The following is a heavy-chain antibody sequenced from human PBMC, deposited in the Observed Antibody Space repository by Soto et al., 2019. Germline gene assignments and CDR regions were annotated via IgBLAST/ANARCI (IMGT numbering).Heavy chain of an antibody. J-gene: IGHJ3*02. D-gene: IGHD3-9*01. CDR3: ATNLEGNYDILTGPSGI. V-gene: IGHV1-24*01. Sequence: ASVKVSCKVSGYTLTELSMHWVRQAPGKGLEWMGGFDPEDGETIYAQKFQGRVTMTEDTSTDTAYMELSSLRSEDTAVYYCATNLEGNYDILTGPSGIWGQGTMVTVSS. CDR2: FDPEDGET. CDR1: GYTLTELS.